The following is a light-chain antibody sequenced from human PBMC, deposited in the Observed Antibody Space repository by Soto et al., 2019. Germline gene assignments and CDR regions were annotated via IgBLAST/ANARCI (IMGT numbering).Light chain of an antibody. CDR2: DAS. V-gene: IGKV1-27*01. J-gene: IGKJ4*01. CDR3: QKYNGAPLT. CDR1: QGISIY. Sequence: DIQMTQSQSFLSASVGDRVTIACRASQGISIYLAWYQQKPGKVPQLLIYDASTLQSGVPSRFSGSGSGTDFTLTISGLQPEDVATYYCQKYNGAPLTFGGGTKVEIK.